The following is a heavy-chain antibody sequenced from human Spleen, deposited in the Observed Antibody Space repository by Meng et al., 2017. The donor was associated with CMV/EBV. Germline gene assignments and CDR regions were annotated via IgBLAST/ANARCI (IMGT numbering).Heavy chain of an antibody. J-gene: IGHJ5*02. CDR2: IYYSGST. CDR3: ARGRYNWKRGNWFDP. V-gene: IGHV4-39*07. D-gene: IGHD1-20*01. CDR1: GGSISGSSYY. Sequence: RRESGPGRGKPSAAPPLHLTVSGGSISGSSYYWGWIRQPPGKGLVWIGSIYYSGSTYYNPSLKSRVTISVDTSKNQFSLKLSSVTAADTAVYYCARGRYNWKRGNWFDPWGQGTLVTVSS.